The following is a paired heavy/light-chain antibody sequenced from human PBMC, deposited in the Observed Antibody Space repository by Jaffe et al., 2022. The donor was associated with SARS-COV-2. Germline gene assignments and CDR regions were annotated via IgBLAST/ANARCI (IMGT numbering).Heavy chain of an antibody. V-gene: IGHV4-59*07. Sequence: QVHLQESGPGLLKPSDTLSLTCAVSGGSINDFYWSWIRQPPGKGLEWIGYIYSTGTTSYNPSLKSRVTISVDTSKNRFSLKLSSVTAADTAVYYCARRGNGGNDYWGRGTLVTVSS. CDR3: ARRGNGGNDY. CDR2: IYSTGTT. D-gene: IGHD2-15*01. CDR1: GGSINDFY. J-gene: IGHJ4*02.
Light chain of an antibody. CDR2: WAS. CDR1: QSVLYSSNNKNY. V-gene: IGKV4-1*01. CDR3: QQYYTTQDT. J-gene: IGKJ2*01. Sequence: DIVMTQSPDSLAVSLGERATINCKSSQSVLYSSNNKNYLAWYQQKPGQPPKMLIYWASNRDSGVPDRFSGSGSGTDFTLTISSVQAEDVAVYYCQQYYTTQDTFGQGTKLEIK.